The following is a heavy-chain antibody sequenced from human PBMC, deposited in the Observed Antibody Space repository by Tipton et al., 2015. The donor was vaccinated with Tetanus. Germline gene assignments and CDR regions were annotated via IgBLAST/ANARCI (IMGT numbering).Heavy chain of an antibody. D-gene: IGHD3-16*01. Sequence: TLSFTCSVSGASIKNSPYFWNWIRRSPGKGLEWIGYIYYSGSTFYNPSLKSRVTMSVDTSKYQFSLNLTSVTAADTAVYYCARDQGGGRVARLNWFDPWGQGTLVTVSS. CDR2: IYYSGST. V-gene: IGHV4-30-4*01. CDR3: ARDQGGGRVARLNWFDP. CDR1: GASIKNSPYF. J-gene: IGHJ5*02.